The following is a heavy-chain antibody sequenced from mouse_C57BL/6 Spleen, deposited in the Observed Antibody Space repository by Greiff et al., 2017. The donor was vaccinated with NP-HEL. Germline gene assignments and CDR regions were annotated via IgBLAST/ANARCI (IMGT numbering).Heavy chain of an antibody. CDR2: IDPSDSYT. J-gene: IGHJ3*01. CDR3: AREENSTWFAY. D-gene: IGHD2-5*01. V-gene: IGHV1-50*01. CDR1: GYTFTSYW. Sequence: QVQLQQPGAELVKPGASVKLSCKASGYTFTSYWMQWVKQRPGQGLEWIGEIDPSDSYTNYNQKFKGKATLTVDTSSSTAYMQLSSLTSEDSAVYYCAREENSTWFAYWGKGTLVTVSA.